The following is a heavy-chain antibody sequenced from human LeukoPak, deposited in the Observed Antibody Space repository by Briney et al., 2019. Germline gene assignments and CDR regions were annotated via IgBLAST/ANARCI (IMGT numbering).Heavy chain of an antibody. Sequence: PGGSLRLSCAASGFTLSTNYMRWVSQAPGKGLEWVSVIYSGGSTHYAESVKGRFTISRDNSKNTVYLQMNSVRAEDTAVYYCARDYESSGSNVAFDIWGQGTMVTVSS. D-gene: IGHD6-25*01. CDR2: IYSGGST. J-gene: IGHJ3*02. CDR1: GFTLSTNY. CDR3: ARDYESSGSNVAFDI. V-gene: IGHV3-53*01.